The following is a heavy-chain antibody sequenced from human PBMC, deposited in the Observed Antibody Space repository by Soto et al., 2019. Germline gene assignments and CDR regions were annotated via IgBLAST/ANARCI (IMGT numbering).Heavy chain of an antibody. CDR3: ARVGPAAPLDY. CDR1: GGTFSSYA. CDR2: IIPILGIA. D-gene: IGHD2-2*01. Sequence: SVKVSCKASGGTFSSYAISWVRQAPGQGLEWMGGIIPILGIANYAQKFQGRVTITADKSTSTAYMELSSLRSEDTAVYYCARVGPAAPLDYWGQGTLVTVSS. J-gene: IGHJ4*02. V-gene: IGHV1-69*10.